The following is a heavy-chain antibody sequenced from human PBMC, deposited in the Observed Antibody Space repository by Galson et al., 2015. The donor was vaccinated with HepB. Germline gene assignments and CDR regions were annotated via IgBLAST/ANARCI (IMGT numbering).Heavy chain of an antibody. J-gene: IGHJ6*03. CDR1: GYTFTSYG. CDR3: ARDRSTTPSYYYYMDV. V-gene: IGHV1-18*01. CDR2: ISAYNGNT. Sequence: SVKVSCKASGYTFTSYGISWVRQAPGQGLEWMGWISAYNGNTNYAQKLQGRVTMTTDTSTSTAYMELRSLRSDDTAVYYCARDRSTTPSYYYYMDVWGKGTTVTVSS. D-gene: IGHD2/OR15-2a*01.